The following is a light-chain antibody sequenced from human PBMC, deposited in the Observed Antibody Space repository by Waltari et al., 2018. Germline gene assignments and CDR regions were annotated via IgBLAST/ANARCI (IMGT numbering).Light chain of an antibody. V-gene: IGKV3-20*01. Sequence: IVLTQSPGTLSISPGGGVTLSCRASQSLNRALAWYQQKPGQAPRLLIYNVFNRATDIPDRFSGSGSGTEFSLTSSRLEPEDFAVYYCQHYVSLPATFGQGTRVEIK. J-gene: IGKJ1*01. CDR3: QHYVSLPAT. CDR1: QSLNRA. CDR2: NVF.